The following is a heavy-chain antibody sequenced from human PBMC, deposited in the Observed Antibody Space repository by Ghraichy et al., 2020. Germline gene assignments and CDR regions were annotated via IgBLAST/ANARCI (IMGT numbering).Heavy chain of an antibody. CDR3: ARDRAYYYGSGSYYGWYFDL. Sequence: SETLSLTCAVYGGSFSGYYWSWIRQPPGKGLEWIGEINHSGSTNYNPSLKSRVTISVDTSKNQFSLKLSSVTAADTAVYYCARDRAYYYGSGSYYGWYFDLWGSGTLVTVSS. CDR2: INHSGST. D-gene: IGHD3-10*01. V-gene: IGHV4-34*01. CDR1: GGSFSGYY. J-gene: IGHJ2*01.